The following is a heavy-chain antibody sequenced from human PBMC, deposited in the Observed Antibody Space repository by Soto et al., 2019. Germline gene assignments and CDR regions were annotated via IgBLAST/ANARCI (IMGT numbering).Heavy chain of an antibody. Sequence: QVQLVQSGAEVKKPGASVKVSCKASGYTFTGYYMHWVRQAPGQGLEWMGWINPNSGGTNYALKFQGRVTMTRDTSISTAYMELSRLRSDDTAVYYCARAGRYDSSVSYWGQGTLVTVSS. CDR2: INPNSGGT. CDR1: GYTFTGYY. V-gene: IGHV1-2*02. CDR3: ARAGRYDSSVSY. J-gene: IGHJ4*02. D-gene: IGHD3-22*01.